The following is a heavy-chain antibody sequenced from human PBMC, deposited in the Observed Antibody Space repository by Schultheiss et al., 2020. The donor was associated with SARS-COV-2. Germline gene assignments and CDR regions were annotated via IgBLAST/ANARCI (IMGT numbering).Heavy chain of an antibody. CDR3: AHSGYSYGYGSFDY. V-gene: IGHV3-30*04. J-gene: IGHJ4*02. D-gene: IGHD5-18*01. CDR2: ISYDGSNK. CDR1: GFTFSSYA. Sequence: GGSLRLSCAASGFTFSSYAMHWVRQAPGKGLEWVAVISYDGSNKYYADSVKGRFTISRDNAKNSLFLQMNGLRAEDTAVYYCAHSGYSYGYGSFDYWGQGTLVTVSS.